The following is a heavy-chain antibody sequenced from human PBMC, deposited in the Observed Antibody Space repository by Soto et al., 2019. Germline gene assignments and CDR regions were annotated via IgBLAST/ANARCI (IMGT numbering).Heavy chain of an antibody. D-gene: IGHD6-25*01. Sequence: GGSLRLSCAASGFTFSSYWMSWVRQAPGKGLEWVANIKQDGSEKYYVDSVKGRFTISRDNAKNSLYLQMNSLRAEDTAVYYCARAPALPSYYYYYYYMDVWGKGTTVTVSS. CDR2: IKQDGSEK. CDR1: GFTFSSYW. J-gene: IGHJ6*03. V-gene: IGHV3-7*01. CDR3: ARAPALPSYYYYYYYMDV.